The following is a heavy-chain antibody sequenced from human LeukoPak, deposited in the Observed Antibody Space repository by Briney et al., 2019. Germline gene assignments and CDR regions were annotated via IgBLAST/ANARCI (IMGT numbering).Heavy chain of an antibody. V-gene: IGHV4-39*07. CDR3: ARGNLVLRWSYDY. CDR1: GGSISTSNYY. D-gene: IGHD4-23*01. Sequence: SETLSLTCTVSGGSISTSNYYWGWIRQPPGKGLEWIGNIFYSGSTYYSPSLKSRVTISLDTSRNQFSLKLSSVTAADTAVYYCARGNLVLRWSYDYWGQGTLVTVSS. J-gene: IGHJ4*02. CDR2: IFYSGST.